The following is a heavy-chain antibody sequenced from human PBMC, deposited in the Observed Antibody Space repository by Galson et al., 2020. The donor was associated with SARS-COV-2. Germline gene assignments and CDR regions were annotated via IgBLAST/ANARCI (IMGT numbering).Heavy chain of an antibody. CDR2: ISSSSSYI. CDR3: ARDGLYDILTGYYTY. V-gene: IGHV3-21*01. CDR1: GFTFSSYS. D-gene: IGHD3-9*01. J-gene: IGHJ4*02. Sequence: TGGSLRLSCAASGFTFSSYSMNWVLQAPGKGLEWVSSISSSSSYIYYADSVKGRFTISRDNAKNSLYLQMNSLRAEDTAVYYCARDGLYDILTGYYTYWGQGTLVTVSS.